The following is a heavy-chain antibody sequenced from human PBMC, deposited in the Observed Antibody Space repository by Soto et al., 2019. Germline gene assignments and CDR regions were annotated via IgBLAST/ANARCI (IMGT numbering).Heavy chain of an antibody. V-gene: IGHV4-59*01. D-gene: IGHD3-10*01. Sequence: QVQLQESGPGLVRPSETLSFTCTVSGGSISSYYWSWIRQPPGKGLEWIGYIYYSGSTNYNPYLKSRVTISLDTSKNQFSLKLSSVTAADTAVYYCARWLDLYGSGSRTFDYWGQGSLVIVSS. CDR2: IYYSGST. CDR3: ARWLDLYGSGSRTFDY. J-gene: IGHJ4*02. CDR1: GGSISSYY.